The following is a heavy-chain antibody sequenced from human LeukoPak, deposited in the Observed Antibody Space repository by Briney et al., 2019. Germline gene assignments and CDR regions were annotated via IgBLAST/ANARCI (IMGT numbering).Heavy chain of an antibody. CDR2: MNHSGSA. D-gene: IGHD2-15*01. CDR1: GGSFSGYY. J-gene: IGHJ5*02. Sequence: SETLSLTCAVYGGSFSGYYWTWIRQPPGKGLEWIGEMNHSGSANYNPSLKSRVTISVDTSKNQCSLRLSSVTAADTAVYYCARHRCSGGSCYPMNWFDPWGQGTLVTVSS. CDR3: ARHRCSGGSCYPMNWFDP. V-gene: IGHV4-34*01.